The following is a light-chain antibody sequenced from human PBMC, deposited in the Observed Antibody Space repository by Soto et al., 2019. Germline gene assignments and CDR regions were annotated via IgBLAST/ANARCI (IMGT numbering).Light chain of an antibody. Sequence: DIQMTQSPSSLSASVGDRVTITCRASQTSATYINWYQQKSGSAASFLIYEASGLHSGVPSRFSGSGSGTHFVLTISNFQPEDSATYFCQQNNTNPQTFGQGTKVEIK. J-gene: IGKJ1*01. V-gene: IGKV1-39*01. CDR1: QTSATY. CDR2: EAS. CDR3: QQNNTNPQT.